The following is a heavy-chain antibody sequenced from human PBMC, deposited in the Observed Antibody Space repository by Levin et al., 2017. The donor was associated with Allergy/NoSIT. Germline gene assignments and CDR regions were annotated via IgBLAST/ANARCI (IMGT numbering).Heavy chain of an antibody. J-gene: IGHJ4*02. Sequence: SCAASGFTFSSYAMHWVRQAPGKGLEWVAVISYDGSNKYYADSVKGRFTISRDNSKNTLYLQMNSLRAEDTAVYYCARDRENASLLWFGELFTPFDYWGQGTLVTVSS. CDR1: GFTFSSYA. CDR3: ARDRENASLLWFGELFTPFDY. CDR2: ISYDGSNK. V-gene: IGHV3-30-3*01. D-gene: IGHD3-10*01.